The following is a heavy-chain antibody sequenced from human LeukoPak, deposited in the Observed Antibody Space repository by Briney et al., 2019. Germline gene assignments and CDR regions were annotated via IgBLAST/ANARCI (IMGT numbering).Heavy chain of an antibody. D-gene: IGHD7-27*01. J-gene: IGHJ4*02. CDR2: IHPGRGDT. CDR3: ARDYNWGPDY. CDR1: GYTFTGYY. Sequence: ASVKVSCKASGYTFTGYYMHWVRQAPGQGLEWMGWIHPGRGDTNYAQKFQGRVSLTRDTSISTAYMELSRLTSDDTAVYYCARDYNWGPDYWGQGTLVSVSS. V-gene: IGHV1-2*02.